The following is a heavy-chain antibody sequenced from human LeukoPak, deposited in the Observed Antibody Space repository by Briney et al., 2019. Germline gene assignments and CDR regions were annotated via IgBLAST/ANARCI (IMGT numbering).Heavy chain of an antibody. J-gene: IGHJ6*03. V-gene: IGHV4-61*01. CDR3: ARETSQKGAHYMDV. CDR2: IYYSGYT. Sequence: PSETLSLTCTVSGGSISSGSYYWSWVRQPPGKGLKWIGNIYYSGYTTYSPSLRSRVTISVDTSKNQFSLKLSSVTAADTAVYYCARETSQKGAHYMDVWGKGTTITISS. D-gene: IGHD3-16*01. CDR1: GGSISSGSYY.